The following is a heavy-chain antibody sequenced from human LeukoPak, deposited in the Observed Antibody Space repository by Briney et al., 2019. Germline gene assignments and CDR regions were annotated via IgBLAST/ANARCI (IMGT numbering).Heavy chain of an antibody. CDR3: ARFRETTVAPDAFDI. J-gene: IGHJ3*02. CDR1: GGTFISYT. D-gene: IGHD4-11*01. Sequence: SVKVSCKASGGTFISYTISWVRQAPGQGLEWMGRIIPILGIANYAQKFQGRVTITADKSTSTAYMELSSLRSEDTAVDYCARFRETTVAPDAFDIWGQGTMVTVSS. CDR2: IIPILGIA. V-gene: IGHV1-69*02.